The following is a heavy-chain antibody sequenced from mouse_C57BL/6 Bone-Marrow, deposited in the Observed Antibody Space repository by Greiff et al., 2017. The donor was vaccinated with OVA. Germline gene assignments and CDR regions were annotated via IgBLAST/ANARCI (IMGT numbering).Heavy chain of an antibody. CDR2: IWSGGST. D-gene: IGHD4-1*01. V-gene: IGHV2-2*01. CDR3: ARNFFGTEVVDY. Sequence: VQLQQPGPGLVQPSQSLSITCTVSGFSLTSYGVHWVRQSPGKGLEWLGVIWSGGSTDYNAAFISRLSISKDNAKIHVFFKMNSLQADDTAIYYCARNFFGTEVVDYWGQGTTLTVSS. CDR1: GFSLTSYG. J-gene: IGHJ2*01.